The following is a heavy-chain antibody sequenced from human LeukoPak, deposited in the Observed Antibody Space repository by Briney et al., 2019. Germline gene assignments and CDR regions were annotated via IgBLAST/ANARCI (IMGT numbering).Heavy chain of an antibody. CDR1: GFTFSSYG. Sequence: PGGSLRLSCAASGFTFSSYGMHWVRQAPGKGLEWVAFIRYDGSNKYYADSVKGRFTISRDNSKNTLYLQMNSLRAEDTAVYYCAKDTITSGWYWVDYWGQGTLVTVSS. J-gene: IGHJ4*02. D-gene: IGHD6-19*01. CDR3: AKDTITSGWYWVDY. CDR2: IRYDGSNK. V-gene: IGHV3-30*02.